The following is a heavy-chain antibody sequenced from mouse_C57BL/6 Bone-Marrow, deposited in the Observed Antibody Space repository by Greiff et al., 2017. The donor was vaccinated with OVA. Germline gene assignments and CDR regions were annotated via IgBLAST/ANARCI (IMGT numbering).Heavy chain of an antibody. J-gene: IGHJ1*03. CDR2: ISDGGSYT. Sequence: EVQLVESGGGLVKPGGSLKLSCAASGFTFSSYAMSWVRQTPEKRLEWVATISDGGSYTYYPDNVKGRFTISRDNAKNNLYLQMSHLKSEDTAMYYCARDGYWWCDVWGTGTTVTVSS. V-gene: IGHV5-4*01. CDR3: ARDGYWWCDV. CDR1: GFTFSSYA.